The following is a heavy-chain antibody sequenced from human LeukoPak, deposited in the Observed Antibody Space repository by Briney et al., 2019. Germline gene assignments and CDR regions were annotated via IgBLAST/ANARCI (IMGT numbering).Heavy chain of an antibody. J-gene: IGHJ4*02. CDR1: GFTFSSYA. CDR2: ISGSGGST. CDR3: ARGRGADYGGNSGYFDY. D-gene: IGHD4-23*01. V-gene: IGHV3-23*01. Sequence: PGGSLRLSCAASGFTFSSYAMSWVRQAPGKGLEWVSAISGSGGSTYYADSVKGRSTISRDNSKNTLYVQMNSLRAEDTAVYYCARGRGADYGGNSGYFDYWGQGTLVTVSS.